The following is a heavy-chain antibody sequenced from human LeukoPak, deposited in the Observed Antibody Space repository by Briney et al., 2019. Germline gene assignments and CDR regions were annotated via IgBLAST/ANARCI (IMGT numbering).Heavy chain of an antibody. CDR1: GGTFSNYP. CDR2: IIPMYDAA. J-gene: IGHJ6*03. Sequence: SVKVSCKASGGTFSNYPITWVRQAPGQGLEWMGGIIPMYDAANYAQKFQGRVTITADKTTSTAYMELNSLRSEDTTVYYCARGGVVVVGGKSSYFYMDAWGKGTTVTVSS. D-gene: IGHD2-15*01. V-gene: IGHV1-69*06. CDR3: ARGGVVVVGGKSSYFYMDA.